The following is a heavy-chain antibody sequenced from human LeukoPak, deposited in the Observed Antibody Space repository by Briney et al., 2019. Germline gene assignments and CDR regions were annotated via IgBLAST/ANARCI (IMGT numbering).Heavy chain of an antibody. J-gene: IGHJ4*02. CDR1: GGSFSGYY. CDR3: ARRRGLYYYDSSGYRLSPFDY. D-gene: IGHD3-22*01. V-gene: IGHV4-34*01. Sequence: PSETLSLTCAVYGGSFSGYYWSWIRQPPGKGLEWIGEINHSGSTNYNPSLKSRVTISVDTSKNQFSLKLSSVTAADTAVYYCARRRGLYYYDSSGYRLSPFDYWGQGTLVTVSS. CDR2: INHSGST.